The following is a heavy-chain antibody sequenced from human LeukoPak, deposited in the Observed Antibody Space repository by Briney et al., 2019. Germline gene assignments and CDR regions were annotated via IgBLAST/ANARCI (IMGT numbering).Heavy chain of an antibody. V-gene: IGHV4-59*01. CDR1: GGSISSYY. CDR2: IYYSGGT. D-gene: IGHD3-3*01. CDR3: ASQGLRFLEWLT. J-gene: IGHJ5*02. Sequence: SETLSLTCTVSGGSISSYYWSWIRQPPGKGLEWIGYIYYSGGTNYNPSLKSRVTISVDTSKNQFSLKLSSVTAADTAVYYCASQGLRFLEWLTWGQGTLVTVSS.